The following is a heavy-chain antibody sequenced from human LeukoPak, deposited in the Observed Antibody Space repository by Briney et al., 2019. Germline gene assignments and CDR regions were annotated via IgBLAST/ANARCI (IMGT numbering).Heavy chain of an antibody. Sequence: GGSLRLSCAASGFTVSSYYMYWVRQAPAKGLEWVSFIYSGGSTYYSDSVKGRFTISRDNSKNTLYLQMNSLRAEDTAVYYCARGSGWDFDYWGQGTLVTVSS. V-gene: IGHV3-66*01. J-gene: IGHJ4*02. CDR1: GFTVSSYY. CDR2: IYSGGST. CDR3: ARGSGWDFDY. D-gene: IGHD6-19*01.